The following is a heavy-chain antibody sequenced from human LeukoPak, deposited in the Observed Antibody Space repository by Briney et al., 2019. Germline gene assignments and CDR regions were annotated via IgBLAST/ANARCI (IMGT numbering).Heavy chain of an antibody. CDR2: INPNSGGT. V-gene: IGHV1-2*02. Sequence: ASVKVSCKASGYTFTGYYMHWVRQAPGQGLEWMGWINPNSGGTNYAQKFQGRVTMTRDTSISTAYMELSRLRSDDTAVYYCARDLGGNTMVRGVIISGYMDVWGKGTTVTISS. J-gene: IGHJ6*03. D-gene: IGHD3-10*01. CDR1: GYTFTGYY. CDR3: ARDLGGNTMVRGVIISGYMDV.